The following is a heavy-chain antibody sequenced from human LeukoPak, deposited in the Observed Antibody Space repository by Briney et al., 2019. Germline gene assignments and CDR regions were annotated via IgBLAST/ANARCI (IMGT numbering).Heavy chain of an antibody. CDR3: ARRRGYSYGQKSKYDAFDI. CDR2: MNPNSGNT. J-gene: IGHJ3*02. CDR1: GYTFTSCD. Sequence: GASVKVSCKASGYTFTSCDINWVRQATGQGREWMGWMNPNSGNTGYAQKFQGRVTITRNTSISTAYMELSSLRSEDTAVYYCARRRGYSYGQKSKYDAFDIWRQGTMVTVSS. V-gene: IGHV1-8*03. D-gene: IGHD5-18*01.